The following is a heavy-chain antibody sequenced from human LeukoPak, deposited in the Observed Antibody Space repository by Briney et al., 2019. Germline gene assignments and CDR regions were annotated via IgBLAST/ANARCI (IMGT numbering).Heavy chain of an antibody. J-gene: IGHJ4*02. CDR1: GGSISPYY. V-gene: IGHV4-59*01. D-gene: IGHD6-19*01. Sequence: SETLSLTCTVSGGSISPYYWSWIRQPPGKGLEWIGYIYYSRSTNYNPSLKSRVTISVDTSKNQFSLKLSSVTAADTAVYYCARRSSGWYYFDYWGQGTLVTVSS. CDR3: ARRSSGWYYFDY. CDR2: IYYSRST.